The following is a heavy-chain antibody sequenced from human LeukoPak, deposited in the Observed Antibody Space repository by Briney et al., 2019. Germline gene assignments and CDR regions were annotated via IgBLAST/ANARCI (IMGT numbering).Heavy chain of an antibody. J-gene: IGHJ5*02. V-gene: IGHV1-8*03. CDR2: MNPNSGNT. CDR1: GYTFTSYD. D-gene: IGHD2-21*02. Sequence: ASVKVSCKASGYTFTSYDINWVRQATGQGLEWMGWMNPNSGNTGYAQKFQGRVTITRNTSISTAYMELSSLRSEDTAVYYCARCIRGSGDCYSGWFDPWGQGTLVTVSS. CDR3: ARCIRGSGDCYSGWFDP.